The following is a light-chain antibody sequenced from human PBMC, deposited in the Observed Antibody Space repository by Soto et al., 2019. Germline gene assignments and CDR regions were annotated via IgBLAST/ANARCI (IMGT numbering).Light chain of an antibody. CDR2: SNN. CDR3: STWDDSLNGVV. Sequence: QLLLTQPPSASGTPGQRVTISCSGSSSNIGTNTVSWYQQLPGTAPKVLIYSNNQRPSGVPDRFSGSKSGTSASLAISGLQSEDEADYYCSTWDDSLNGVVFGGGTKVTVL. J-gene: IGLJ2*01. V-gene: IGLV1-44*01. CDR1: SSNIGTNT.